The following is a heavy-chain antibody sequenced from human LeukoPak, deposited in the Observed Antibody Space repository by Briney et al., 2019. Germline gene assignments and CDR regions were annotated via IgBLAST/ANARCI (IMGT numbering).Heavy chain of an antibody. CDR2: ISSSGSTI. D-gene: IGHD5-18*01. Sequence: GGSLRLSCAASGFTFSSYEMNWVRRAPGKGLEWVSYISSSGSTIYYADSVKGRFTISRDNAKNSLYLQMNSLRAEDTAVYYCARLTRGYSYGYRWFDSWGQGTLVTVSS. V-gene: IGHV3-48*03. J-gene: IGHJ5*01. CDR3: ARLTRGYSYGYRWFDS. CDR1: GFTFSSYE.